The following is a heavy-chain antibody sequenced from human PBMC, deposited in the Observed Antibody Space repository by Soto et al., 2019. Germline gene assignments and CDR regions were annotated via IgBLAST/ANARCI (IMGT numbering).Heavy chain of an antibody. D-gene: IGHD5-18*01. CDR2: ISGSGGST. J-gene: IGHJ4*02. Sequence: GGSLRLSCAASGFTFSSYAMSWVRQAPGKGLEWVSAISGSGGSTYYADSVKGRFTISRDNSKNTLYLQMNSLRPEDTAVYYCAKDLRYSYGSPSGYWGQGTLVTVSS. V-gene: IGHV3-23*01. CDR1: GFTFSSYA. CDR3: AKDLRYSYGSPSGY.